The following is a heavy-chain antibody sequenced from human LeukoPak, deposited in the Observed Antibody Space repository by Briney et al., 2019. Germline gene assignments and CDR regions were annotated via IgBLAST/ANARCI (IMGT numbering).Heavy chain of an antibody. CDR2: IYSGGST. J-gene: IGHJ4*02. Sequence: GGSLRLSCAASGFTVSSNYMSWVRQAPGKGLEWVSVIYSGGSTYYADSVKGRFTISRGNSKNTLYLQMNSLRAEDTAVYYCARVSGYSGTAFDYWGQGTLVTVSS. D-gene: IGHD3-22*01. CDR1: GFTVSSNY. CDR3: ARVSGYSGTAFDY. V-gene: IGHV3-66*01.